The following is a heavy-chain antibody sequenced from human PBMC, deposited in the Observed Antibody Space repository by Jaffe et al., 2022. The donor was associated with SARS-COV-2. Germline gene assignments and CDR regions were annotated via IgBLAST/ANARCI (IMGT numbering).Heavy chain of an antibody. CDR1: GYTFTSYG. D-gene: IGHD1-1*01. CDR3: ARARPSYNWKARGWFDP. CDR2: ISAYNGDT. V-gene: IGHV1-18*01. J-gene: IGHJ5*02. Sequence: QVQLVQSGAEVKKPGASVKVSCKASGYTFTSYGISWVRQAPGQGLEWMGWISAYNGDTNYAQKLQGRVTMTTDTSTSTAYMELRSLRSDDTAVYYCARARPSYNWKARGWFDPWGQGTLVTVSS.